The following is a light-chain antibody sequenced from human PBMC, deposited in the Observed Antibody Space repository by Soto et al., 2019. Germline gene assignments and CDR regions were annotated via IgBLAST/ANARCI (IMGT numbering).Light chain of an antibody. Sequence: QSALTQPASVSGSPGQSITISCTGTSSDVGGYNYVSWYQQYPGKAPKLMIYDVSNRPSGVSNRFSGSKSGNTASLTISGLQDEDEADYYCSSYTSSSPYVFGTGTKLTVL. CDR2: DVS. V-gene: IGLV2-14*01. CDR3: SSYTSSSPYV. CDR1: SSDVGGYNY. J-gene: IGLJ1*01.